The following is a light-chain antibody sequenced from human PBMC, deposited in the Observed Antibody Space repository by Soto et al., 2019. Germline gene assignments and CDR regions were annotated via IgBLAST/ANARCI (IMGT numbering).Light chain of an antibody. Sequence: DIVMTQSPDSLAVSLGERATINCKSSQSVLYSPNNKNYLGWYQQKPGQSPKLLIYWASTREAGVPDRFSGSGSGTDFTLTINSLQAEDVAVYYCHQYAAAPFTFGPGTKVEIK. CDR2: WAS. CDR1: QSVLYSPNNKNY. CDR3: HQYAAAPFT. J-gene: IGKJ3*01. V-gene: IGKV4-1*01.